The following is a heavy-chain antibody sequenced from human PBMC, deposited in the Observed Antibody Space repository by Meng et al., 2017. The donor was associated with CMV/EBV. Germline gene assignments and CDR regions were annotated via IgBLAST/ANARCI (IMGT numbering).Heavy chain of an antibody. Sequence: GESLKISCAASGFTFSSYGMHWVRQAPGKGLEWVAVIWYDGSNKYYADSVKGRFTISRDNSKNTLYLQMNSLRAEDTAVYYCAKDQQLVPYYYYYGMDVWGQGTTVTVSS. CDR3: AKDQQLVPYYYYYGMDV. D-gene: IGHD6-13*01. J-gene: IGHJ6*02. CDR2: IWYDGSNK. V-gene: IGHV3-33*06. CDR1: GFTFSSYG.